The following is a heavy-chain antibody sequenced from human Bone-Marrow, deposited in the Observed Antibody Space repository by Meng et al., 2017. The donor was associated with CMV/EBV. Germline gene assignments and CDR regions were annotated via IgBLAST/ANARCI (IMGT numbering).Heavy chain of an antibody. CDR1: GFTFSSYG. CDR3: ARDLGYCSNGVCRLDWYFDL. Sequence: GGSLRLSCAASGFTFSSYGMHWVRQAPGKGLEWVAFIRYDGSNKYYADSVKGRFTISRDNSRNTLYLQMNSLRAEDTAVYYCARDLGYCSNGVCRLDWYFDLWGRGTLVTVSS. CDR2: IRYDGSNK. V-gene: IGHV3-30*02. D-gene: IGHD2-8*01. J-gene: IGHJ2*01.